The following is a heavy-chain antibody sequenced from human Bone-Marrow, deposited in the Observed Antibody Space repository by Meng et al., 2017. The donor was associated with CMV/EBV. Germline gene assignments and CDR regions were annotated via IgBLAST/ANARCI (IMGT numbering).Heavy chain of an antibody. V-gene: IGHV4-59*01. CDR1: GGSIRSSY. CDR3: ARGSLEWLSIPPFDY. J-gene: IGHJ4*02. Sequence: GSLRLSCTVSGGSIRSSYWSWIRQPPEKGLEWIGYIYYSGSTNYDPSLMSRLTITADTSKNQLSLKLSSVTAADTAVYYCARGSLEWLSIPPFDYWGQGTLVTVSS. CDR2: IYYSGST. D-gene: IGHD3-3*01.